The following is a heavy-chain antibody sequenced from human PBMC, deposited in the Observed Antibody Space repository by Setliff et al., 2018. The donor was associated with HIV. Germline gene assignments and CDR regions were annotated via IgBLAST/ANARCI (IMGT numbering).Heavy chain of an antibody. J-gene: IGHJ3*02. CDR1: GGTFINCA. Sequence: SVKVSCKASGGTFINCAVRWVRQAPRQGLEWXGGIIPVLGRPNYAQKFQGRVTIIADESASTAYMEVSSLRPDDTAIYYCAKKGXXXGDPFDIWGQGTMVTVSS. CDR2: IIPVLGRP. CDR3: AKKGXXXGDPFDI. V-gene: IGHV1-69*13.